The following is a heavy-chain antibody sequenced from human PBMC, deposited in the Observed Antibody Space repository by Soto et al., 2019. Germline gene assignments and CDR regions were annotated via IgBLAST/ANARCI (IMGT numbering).Heavy chain of an antibody. Sequence: EVQLVESGGGLVKPGGSLRLSCAASGFDFTTFSMNWVRQAPGKGLEWVSFISPSSPYTSYADSVKGRFIISGDNAEKSVYLQMNSLRAEDTGVYYCARRPENFWCGYAEGFDFWGPGTLVIVSS. J-gene: IGHJ4*02. CDR2: ISPSSPYT. CDR3: ARRPENFWCGYAEGFDF. CDR1: GFDFTTFS. V-gene: IGHV3-21*03. D-gene: IGHD3-3*01.